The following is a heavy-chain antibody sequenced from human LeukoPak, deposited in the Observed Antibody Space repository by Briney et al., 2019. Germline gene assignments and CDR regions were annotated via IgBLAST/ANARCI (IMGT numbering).Heavy chain of an antibody. D-gene: IGHD3-22*01. V-gene: IGHV3-30-3*01. CDR1: GFTLSSYA. CDR3: AKDYYDSSGYLFDY. J-gene: IGHJ4*02. Sequence: GSLRLSCAASGFTLSSYAMHWVRQAPGKGLEWVAVISYDGSNKYYADSVRGRFTISRDNSKNTLYLQMNSLRAEDTAVYYCAKDYYDSSGYLFDYWGQGTLVIVSS. CDR2: ISYDGSNK.